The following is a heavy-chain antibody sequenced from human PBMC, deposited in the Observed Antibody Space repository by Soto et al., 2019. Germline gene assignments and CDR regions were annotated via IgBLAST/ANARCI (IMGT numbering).Heavy chain of an antibody. D-gene: IGHD5-18*01. V-gene: IGHV1-8*01. Sequence: AAVKVSCKASGYTFTSYDINWVRQATGQGLEWMGWMNPNSGNTGYAQKFQGRVTMTRNTSISTAYMELSSLRSEDTAVYYCARTSQGYSYGYDDDYWGQGTLVTVSS. CDR2: MNPNSGNT. J-gene: IGHJ4*02. CDR1: GYTFTSYD. CDR3: ARTSQGYSYGYDDDY.